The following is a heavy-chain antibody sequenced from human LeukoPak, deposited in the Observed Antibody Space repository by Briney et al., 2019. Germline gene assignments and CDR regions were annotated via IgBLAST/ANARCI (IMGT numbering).Heavy chain of an antibody. CDR2: ISPGDSDP. V-gene: IGHV5-51*01. Sequence: GESLKISCKGSGNTFINYWIAWVRQVPGKGLEWMGIISPGDSDPRYSPSFQGQVIISVDKSITTAYLQWSSLKASDTAMYYCARYASTRFPFDSWGQGTLVTVSS. CDR1: GNTFINYW. CDR3: ARYASTRFPFDS. D-gene: IGHD2-2*01. J-gene: IGHJ4*02.